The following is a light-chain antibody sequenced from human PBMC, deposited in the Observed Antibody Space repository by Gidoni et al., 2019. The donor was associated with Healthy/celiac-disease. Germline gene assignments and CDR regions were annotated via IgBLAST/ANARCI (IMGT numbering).Light chain of an antibody. CDR2: QDS. CDR1: KLGDKY. Sequence: SYELTLPPSVSVSPGQTASITCSGYKLGDKYACWYQQKPGQSPVLVIYQDSKRPSGIPERFSGSNSGNTATLTISGTQAMEKADYYSQAWDRSTVVFGGGTKLTVL. V-gene: IGLV3-1*01. CDR3: QAWDRSTVV. J-gene: IGLJ2*01.